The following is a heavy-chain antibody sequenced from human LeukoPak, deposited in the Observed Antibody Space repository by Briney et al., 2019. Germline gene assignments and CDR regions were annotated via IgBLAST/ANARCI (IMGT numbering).Heavy chain of an antibody. J-gene: IGHJ4*02. V-gene: IGHV4-39*07. CDR3: ASRSSWMAHFDY. CDR1: GGSISSSSYY. D-gene: IGHD6-13*01. Sequence: PSETPSLTCTVSGGSISSSSYYWGWIRQPPGKGLEWIGSIYYSGSTYYNPSLKSRVTILVDTSKNQFSLKLSSVTAADTAVYYCASRSSWMAHFDYWGQGTLVTVSS. CDR2: IYYSGST.